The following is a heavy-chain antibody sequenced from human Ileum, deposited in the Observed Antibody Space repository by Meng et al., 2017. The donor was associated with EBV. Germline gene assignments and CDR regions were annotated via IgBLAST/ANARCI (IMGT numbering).Heavy chain of an antibody. Sequence: RLQGAAPGRVKPSGHLSLTCAVSGGSISSSNWWSWVRQPPGKGLEWIGEIYHSGSTNYNPSLKSRATISVDKSKNQFSLKLSSVTAADTAVYYCAREVAAAGGFDYWGQGTLVTVSS. CDR2: IYHSGST. D-gene: IGHD6-13*01. CDR3: AREVAAAGGFDY. V-gene: IGHV4-4*02. CDR1: GGSISSSNW. J-gene: IGHJ4*02.